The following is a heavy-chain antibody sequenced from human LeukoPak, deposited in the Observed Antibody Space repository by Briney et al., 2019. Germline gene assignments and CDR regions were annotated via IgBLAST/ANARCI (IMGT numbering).Heavy chain of an antibody. D-gene: IGHD1-26*01. CDR3: ARDPSGSYGSRYYFDY. CDR1: GFTFSNYA. Sequence: GGSLRLSCAASGFTFSNYAMHWVRQAPGKGLEWVAVVSYDETVKYYADSVKGRLIISRDNSKNTLYLQVNSLRVEDTAVYYCARDPSGSYGSRYYFDYWGQGTLATVSS. V-gene: IGHV3-30-3*01. CDR2: VSYDETVK. J-gene: IGHJ4*02.